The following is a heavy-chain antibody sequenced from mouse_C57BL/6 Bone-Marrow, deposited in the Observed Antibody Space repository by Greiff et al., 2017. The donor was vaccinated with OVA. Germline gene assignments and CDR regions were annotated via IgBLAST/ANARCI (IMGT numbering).Heavy chain of an antibody. CDR3: ARERYYCSSSWFAY. CDR1: GFTFSSYV. J-gene: IGHJ3*01. Sequence: EVQVVESGGDLVKPGGSLKLSCAASGFTFSSYVMSWVRQTPDKRLEWVATISSGGSYTYYPDSVKGRFTISRDNAKNTLYLQMSSLKSEDTAMYYCARERYYCSSSWFAYWGQGTLVTVSA. V-gene: IGHV5-6*01. D-gene: IGHD1-1*01. CDR2: ISSGGSYT.